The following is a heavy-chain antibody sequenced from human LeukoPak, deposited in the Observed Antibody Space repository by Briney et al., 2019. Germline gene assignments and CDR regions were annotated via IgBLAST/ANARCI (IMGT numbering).Heavy chain of an antibody. Sequence: ASVKVSCKASGGTFSSYAISWVRQAPGQGLEWMGGIIPIFGTANYAQKFQGRVTITADESTSTAYMELSSLRSEDTAVYYCARVKYNWNSAPFDFRGQGTLVTVSS. J-gene: IGHJ4*02. CDR1: GGTFSSYA. D-gene: IGHD1-7*01. CDR2: IIPIFGTA. V-gene: IGHV1-69*01. CDR3: ARVKYNWNSAPFDF.